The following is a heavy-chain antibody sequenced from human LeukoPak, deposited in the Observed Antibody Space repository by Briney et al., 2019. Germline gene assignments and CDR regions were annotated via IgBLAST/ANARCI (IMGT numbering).Heavy chain of an antibody. J-gene: IGHJ4*02. CDR1: GFTFSSYG. CDR2: ISYDESNK. D-gene: IGHD4-17*01. CDR3: AKDTNDWGVYDAVTTSYYFDY. V-gene: IGHV3-30*18. Sequence: PGRSLRLSCAASGFTFSSYGMHWVRQAPGKGLEWVAVISYDESNKYYADSVKGRFTISRDNSKNTLYLQMNSLRAEDTAVYYCAKDTNDWGVYDAVTTSYYFDYWGQGTLVTVSS.